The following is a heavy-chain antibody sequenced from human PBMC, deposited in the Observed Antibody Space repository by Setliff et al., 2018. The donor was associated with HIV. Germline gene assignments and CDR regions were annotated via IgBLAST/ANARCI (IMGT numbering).Heavy chain of an antibody. D-gene: IGHD6-19*01. V-gene: IGHV5-51*01. CDR2: IYPADSDT. Sequence: GESLKISCKASGYTFTTYWIGWVRRMPGKGLEWMGIIYPADSDTTYSPSFQGQVTISVDRSISTAYLQWSNLKASDTAMYYCARLSKSTSGWDNWFDPWGQGTLVTVSS. CDR1: GYTFTTYW. CDR3: ARLSKSTSGWDNWFDP. J-gene: IGHJ5*02.